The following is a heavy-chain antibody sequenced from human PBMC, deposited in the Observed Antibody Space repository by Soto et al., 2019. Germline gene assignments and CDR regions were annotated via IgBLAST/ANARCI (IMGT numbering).Heavy chain of an antibody. Sequence: QVQLVQSGAEVKKPGSSVKVSCKASGGTFSSYAISWVRQAPGQGLEWMGGIIPIFGTANYAQKFQGRVTITADEPTSTAHMELSSLRSEDTAVYYCARGYDSSGYYLLGAFDIWGQGTMVTVSS. CDR2: IIPIFGTA. D-gene: IGHD3-22*01. J-gene: IGHJ3*02. V-gene: IGHV1-69*12. CDR3: ARGYDSSGYYLLGAFDI. CDR1: GGTFSSYA.